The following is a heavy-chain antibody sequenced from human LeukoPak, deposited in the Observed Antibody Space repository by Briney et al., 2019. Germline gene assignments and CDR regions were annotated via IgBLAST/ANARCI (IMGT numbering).Heavy chain of an antibody. CDR3: TVPQSGGNWFDP. D-gene: IGHD3-16*01. V-gene: IGHV3-23*01. J-gene: IGHJ5*02. CDR2: ISVSGGGT. CDR1: GFTFSIYA. Sequence: GGSLRLSCAASGFTFSIYAMSWVRQAPGKGLEWVSVISVSGGGTYYADSVKGRFTTSRDNSKNTLYLQMNSLKAEDTAAYSCTVPQSGGNWFDPWGPGILVTVSS.